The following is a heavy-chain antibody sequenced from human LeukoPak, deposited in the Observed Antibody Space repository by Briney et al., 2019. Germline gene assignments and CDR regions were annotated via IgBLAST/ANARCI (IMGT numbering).Heavy chain of an antibody. CDR1: GFTFSSYW. V-gene: IGHV3-7*01. J-gene: IGHJ4*02. CDR3: AKSFWWFGEFSPFDY. D-gene: IGHD3-10*01. CDR2: IKKDGSEK. Sequence: GGSLRLSCAASGFTFSSYWMSWVRQAPGKGLEWVANIKKDGSEKYSVDSVKGRFTISRDNAKNSLYLQMNSLRAEDTAVYYCAKSFWWFGEFSPFDYWGQGTLVTVSS.